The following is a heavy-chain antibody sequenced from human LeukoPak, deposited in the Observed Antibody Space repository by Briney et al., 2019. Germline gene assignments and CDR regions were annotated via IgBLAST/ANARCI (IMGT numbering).Heavy chain of an antibody. CDR2: INHSGST. Sequence: SETLSLTCAVYGGSSSGYYWSWIRQPPGKGLEWIGEINHSGSTNYNPSLKSRVTISVDTSKNQFSLKLSSVTAADTAVYYCARARQGSSGYLNYWGQGTLVTVSS. J-gene: IGHJ4*02. V-gene: IGHV4-34*01. CDR1: GGSSSGYY. D-gene: IGHD3-22*01. CDR3: ARARQGSSGYLNY.